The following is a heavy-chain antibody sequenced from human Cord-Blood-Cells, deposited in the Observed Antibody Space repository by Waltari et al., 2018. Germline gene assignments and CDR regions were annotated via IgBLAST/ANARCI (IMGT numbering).Heavy chain of an antibody. V-gene: IGHV4-39*01. D-gene: IGHD3-10*01. CDR2: IYYSGST. Sequence: QLQLQESGPGLVKPSETLSLTCTVSGGSISSSSYYWGWIRQPPGKGLEWIGSIYYSGSTYYTPALKSRVTISVYTSKNQFSLKLSSVTAADTAVYYCARQGGYYGSGSYYDYWGQGTLVTVSS. J-gene: IGHJ4*02. CDR1: GGSISSSSYY. CDR3: ARQGGYYGSGSYYDY.